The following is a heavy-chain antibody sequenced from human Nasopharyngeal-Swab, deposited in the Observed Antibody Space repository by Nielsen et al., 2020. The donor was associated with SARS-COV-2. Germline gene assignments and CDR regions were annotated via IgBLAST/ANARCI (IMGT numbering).Heavy chain of an antibody. CDR2: IRSKTYGGAQ. Sequence: GESLKISCTTSGFTFGDYAMSWFRQAPGKGLEWVGFIRSKTYGGAQEYAAAVKGRFTISRDGAESIAYLQMNSLETEDTGVYYCARSVGSFYGQGAFDIWGQGTMVTASS. V-gene: IGHV3-49*01. CDR3: ARSVGSFYGQGAFDI. CDR1: GFTFGDYA. D-gene: IGHD1-26*01. J-gene: IGHJ3*02.